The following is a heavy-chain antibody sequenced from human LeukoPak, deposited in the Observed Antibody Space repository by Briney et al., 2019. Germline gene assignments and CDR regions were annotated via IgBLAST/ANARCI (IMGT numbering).Heavy chain of an antibody. CDR2: IKQDGSEK. J-gene: IGHJ4*02. CDR1: GFTFSSHW. V-gene: IGHV3-7*01. CDR3: ASLDRRDGSFDY. D-gene: IGHD5-24*01. Sequence: GGSLRLSCAASGFTFSSHWMSWVRQAPGKGLEWVANIKQDGSEKYYVDSVKGRFTISRDNAKNSLYLQMNSLRAEDTAVYYCASLDRRDGSFDYWGQGTLVTVSS.